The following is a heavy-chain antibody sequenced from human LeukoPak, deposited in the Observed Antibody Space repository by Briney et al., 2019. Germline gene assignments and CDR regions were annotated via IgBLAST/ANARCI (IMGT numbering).Heavy chain of an antibody. D-gene: IGHD3-16*02. V-gene: IGHV4-34*01. J-gene: IGHJ4*02. CDR3: ARARGMITFGGVIVQYHFDY. Sequence: SETLSLTCAVYGGSFSGYYWSWIRQPPGKGLEWIGEINHSGSTNYNPSLKSRVTISVDTSKNQSSLKLSSVTAADTAVYYCARARGMITFGGVIVQYHFDYWGQGTLVTVSS. CDR2: INHSGST. CDR1: GGSFSGYY.